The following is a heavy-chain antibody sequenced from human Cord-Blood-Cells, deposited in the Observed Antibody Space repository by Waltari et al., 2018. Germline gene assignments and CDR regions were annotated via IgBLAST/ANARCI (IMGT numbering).Heavy chain of an antibody. CDR2: IYHSGGT. CDR3: ARDGGSYYNWFDP. J-gene: IGHJ5*02. Sequence: QVQLQESGPGLVKPSETLSLTCTVSGYSISSGYYWGWIRQPPGKGLEWIGSIYHSGGTYSNPSLKSRVTISVDTSKNQCSLKLGSVTAADTAVYYCARDGGSYYNWFDPWGQGTLVTVSS. CDR1: GYSISSGYY. D-gene: IGHD1-26*01. V-gene: IGHV4-38-2*02.